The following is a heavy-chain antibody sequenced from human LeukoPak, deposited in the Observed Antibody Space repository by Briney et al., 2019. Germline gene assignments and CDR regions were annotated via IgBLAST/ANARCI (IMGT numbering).Heavy chain of an antibody. D-gene: IGHD3-22*01. CDR1: GGTFNTYS. V-gene: IGHV1-18*01. Sequence: GASVKVSCKASGGTFNTYSISWVRQAPGQGLEWMGWISAYNGNTNYAQKLQGRVTMTTDTSTSTAYMELRSLRSDDTAVYYCARDTGTMIVVVLDYWGQGTLVTVSS. CDR3: ARDTGTMIVVVLDY. CDR2: ISAYNGNT. J-gene: IGHJ4*02.